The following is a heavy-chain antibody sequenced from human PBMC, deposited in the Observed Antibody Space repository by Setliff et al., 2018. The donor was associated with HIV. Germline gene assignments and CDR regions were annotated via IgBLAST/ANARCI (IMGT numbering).Heavy chain of an antibody. Sequence: SETLSLTCTVSGGSIIDSRYFWGWIRQPPGKGLEWIGEINQSGGINYNPSLKSRVTISGQTSNNQFSLQLTSVTAADTAVYYCARQGAGYYYDSSEYYTGNGFDMWGQGTMVTVSS. D-gene: IGHD3-22*01. V-gene: IGHV4-39*01. CDR3: ARQGAGYYYDSSEYYTGNGFDM. CDR2: INQSGGI. CDR1: GGSIIDSRYF. J-gene: IGHJ3*02.